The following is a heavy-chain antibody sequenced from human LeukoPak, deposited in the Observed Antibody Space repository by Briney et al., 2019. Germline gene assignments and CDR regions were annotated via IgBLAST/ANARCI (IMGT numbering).Heavy chain of an antibody. CDR1: GFTFSSYS. CDR3: ARDRVSSGPDY. J-gene: IGHJ4*02. Sequence: GGSLRLSCAATGFTFSSYSMNWVRQAPGKGLEWVSSISSSSSYIYYADSVKGRFTISRDNAKNSLYLQMNSLRAEDTAEYYCARDRVSSGPDYWGQGTLVTVSS. CDR2: ISSSSSYI. D-gene: IGHD3-22*01. V-gene: IGHV3-21*01.